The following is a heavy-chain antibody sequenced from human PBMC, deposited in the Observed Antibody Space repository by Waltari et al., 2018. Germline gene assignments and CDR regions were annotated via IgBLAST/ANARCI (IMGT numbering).Heavy chain of an antibody. V-gene: IGHV3-21*01. CDR1: GFTFSDYS. Sequence: EVQLVESGGGLVNPGGSLRLSCAASGFTFSDYSMTWVRQAPGNGLEWCSSISSPDSSLDADSMKGRFIISRDNAKNSLYLQMNGLSGEDTAVYYCARVIVYSDSPVCDFWGQGTLVIVSS. CDR2: ISSPDSS. D-gene: IGHD2-21*01. CDR3: ARVIVYSDSPVCDF. J-gene: IGHJ4*01.